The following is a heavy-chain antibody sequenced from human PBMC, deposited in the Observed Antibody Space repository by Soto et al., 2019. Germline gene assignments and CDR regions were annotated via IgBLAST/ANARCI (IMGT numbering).Heavy chain of an antibody. V-gene: IGHV4-34*01. CDR3: ATANWSHHYFDP. J-gene: IGHJ5*02. CDR2: INHSGSP. Sequence: QVRLQQWGTGLLKSSETLSLTCAVYGGSFSGYYWSWLRQPPGKGLEWIGEINHSGSPNYNPSLKSRVTTSVDTSKNQFSLKMTSVTAADTAVYYCATANWSHHYFDPWGQGTLVTVSS. D-gene: IGHD1-1*01. CDR1: GGSFSGYY.